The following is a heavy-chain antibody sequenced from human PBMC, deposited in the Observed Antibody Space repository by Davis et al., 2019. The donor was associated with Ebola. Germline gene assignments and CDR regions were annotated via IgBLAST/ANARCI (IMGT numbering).Heavy chain of an antibody. CDR3: ATRITGNAYYYYGMDV. Sequence: MPSETLSLTCTVSGGSISSSSYYWGWIRQPPGKGLEWIGSIYYSGSTYYNPSLKSRVTISVDTSKNQFSLKLSSVTAADTAVYYCATRITGNAYYYYGMDVWGQGTTVTVSS. D-gene: IGHD1-20*01. J-gene: IGHJ6*02. V-gene: IGHV4-39*07. CDR1: GGSISSSSYY. CDR2: IYYSGST.